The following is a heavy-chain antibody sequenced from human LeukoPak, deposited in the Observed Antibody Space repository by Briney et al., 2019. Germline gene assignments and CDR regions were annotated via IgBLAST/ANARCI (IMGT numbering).Heavy chain of an antibody. CDR2: ISSSGSTI. Sequence: GGSLRLSCAASGFTFRSYEMNWVRQAPGKGLEWVADISSSGSTIKYADSVKGRFTISRDNAKNSLYLQMNSLRAEDTAVYYCARLARSLDLWGQGTVVTVSS. J-gene: IGHJ4*02. D-gene: IGHD3/OR15-3a*01. V-gene: IGHV3-48*03. CDR3: ARLARSLDL. CDR1: GFTFRSYE.